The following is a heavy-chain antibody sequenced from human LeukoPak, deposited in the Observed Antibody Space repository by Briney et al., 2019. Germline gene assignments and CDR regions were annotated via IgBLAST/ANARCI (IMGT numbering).Heavy chain of an antibody. J-gene: IGHJ5*02. Sequence: ASVKVSCKASGYTFTSYAMNWVRQAPGQGLEWMGWINTNTGNPTYAQGFTGRFVFSLDTSVSTAYLQISSLKAEDTAVYYCARDSRVGSSSLRRWNWFDPWGQGTLVTVSS. CDR3: ARDSRVGSSSLRRWNWFDP. D-gene: IGHD6-6*01. CDR1: GYTFTSYA. V-gene: IGHV7-4-1*02. CDR2: INTNTGNP.